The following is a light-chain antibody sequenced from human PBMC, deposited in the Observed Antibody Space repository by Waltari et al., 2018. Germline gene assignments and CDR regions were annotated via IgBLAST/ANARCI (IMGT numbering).Light chain of an antibody. CDR1: VLAKKY. CDR3: YSAADNNLGV. Sequence: FELTQPSSVSVSPGQTARITCSGAVLAKKYARWFQQKPGQAPVLVIYKDSERPSGIPERFSGSSSGTTVTLTISGAQVEDEADYYCYSAADNNLGVFGGGTKLTVL. CDR2: KDS. J-gene: IGLJ2*01. V-gene: IGLV3-27*01.